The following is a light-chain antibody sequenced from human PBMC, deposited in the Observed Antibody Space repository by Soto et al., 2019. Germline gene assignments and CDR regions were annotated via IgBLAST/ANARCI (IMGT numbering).Light chain of an antibody. V-gene: IGLV2-8*01. J-gene: IGLJ2*01. CDR3: SSFEASNNLL. CDR2: EVS. Sequence: QSALTQPPSASGSPGQSVTISCTGTSSDVGGYNYVSWYQQHPGKAPKLMIYEVSKRPSGVPDRFSGSKSGNTASLTVSGLQVEDEANYYCSSFEASNNLLFGGGPKLTVL. CDR1: SSDVGGYNY.